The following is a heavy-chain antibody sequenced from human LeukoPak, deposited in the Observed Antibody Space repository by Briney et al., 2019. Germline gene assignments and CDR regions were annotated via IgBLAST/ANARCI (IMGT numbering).Heavy chain of an antibody. D-gene: IGHD6-25*01. CDR2: VHLDGKT. J-gene: IGHJ4*02. V-gene: IGHV4-4*02. Sequence: SETLSLTCDVSGGSVTSTNWWTWFRQPPGKGLEWIGEVHLDGKTNHNPSLKSRLVMSADLPENHISLKLTSVTAADTAVYYCAREGGFYRPLDYSGQGTLVTVS. CDR1: GGSVTSTNW. CDR3: AREGGFYRPLDY.